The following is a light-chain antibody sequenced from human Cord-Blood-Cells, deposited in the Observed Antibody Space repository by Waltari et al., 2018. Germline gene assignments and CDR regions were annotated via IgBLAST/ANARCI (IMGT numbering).Light chain of an antibody. CDR1: SSDVGGYNY. J-gene: IGLJ1*01. V-gene: IGLV2-14*04. CDR2: DVS. Sequence: SGSPGQSITISCTGTSSDVGGYNYVSWYQQHPGKAPKLMIYDVSNRPSGVSNRFSGSKSGNTASLTISGLQAEDEADYYCSSYTSSSTYYVFGTGTKVTVL. CDR3: SSYTSSSTYYV.